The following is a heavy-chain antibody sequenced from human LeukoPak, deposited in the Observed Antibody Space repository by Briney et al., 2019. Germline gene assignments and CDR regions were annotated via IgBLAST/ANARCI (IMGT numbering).Heavy chain of an antibody. V-gene: IGHV1-46*01. D-gene: IGHD1-7*01. Sequence: GASVKVSCKASGYTFTGYYMHWVRQAPGQGLEWMGIINPSGGSTSYAQKFQGRVTMTRDMSTSTVYMELSSLRSEDTAVYYCAILGITGTTGPYWGQGTLVTVSS. CDR3: AILGITGTTGPY. J-gene: IGHJ4*02. CDR1: GYTFTGYY. CDR2: INPSGGST.